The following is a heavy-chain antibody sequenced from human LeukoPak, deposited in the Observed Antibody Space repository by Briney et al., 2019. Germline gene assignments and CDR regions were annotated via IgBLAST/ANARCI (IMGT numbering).Heavy chain of an antibody. CDR2: ISGSGGST. D-gene: IGHD5-18*01. Sequence: GGSLRLSCAASGITFSSYVMSWVRQAPGKGLEWVSAISGSGGSTYYADSVKGRFTISRDNSKNTLYLQMNSLRAEDTAVYHCAKDPLNTVMVSPTFDYWGQGTLVTVSS. CDR3: AKDPLNTVMVSPTFDY. J-gene: IGHJ4*02. V-gene: IGHV3-23*01. CDR1: GITFSSYV.